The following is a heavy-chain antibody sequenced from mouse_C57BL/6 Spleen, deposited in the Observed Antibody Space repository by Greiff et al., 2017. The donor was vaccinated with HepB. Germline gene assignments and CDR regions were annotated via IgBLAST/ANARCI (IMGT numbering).Heavy chain of an antibody. J-gene: IGHJ4*01. V-gene: IGHV1-39*01. CDR2: INPNYGTT. CDR3: ARTYYSNYVGAMDY. CDR1: GYSFTDYN. D-gene: IGHD2-5*01. Sequence: LLESGPELVKPGASVKISCKASGYSFTDYNMNWVKQSNGKSLEWIGVINPNYGTTSYNQKFKGKATLTVDQSSSTAYMQLNSLTSEDSAVYYCARTYYSNYVGAMDYWGQGTSVTVSS.